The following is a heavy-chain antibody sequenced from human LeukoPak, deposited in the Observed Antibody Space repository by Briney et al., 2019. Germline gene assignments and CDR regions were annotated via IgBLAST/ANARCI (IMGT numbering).Heavy chain of an antibody. CDR3: ARAVGATRNIDY. CDR1: GGSFSGYY. J-gene: IGHJ4*02. CDR2: INHSGST. D-gene: IGHD1-26*01. V-gene: IGHV4-34*01. Sequence: PSETLSLTCAVYGGSFSGYYWSWIRQPPGKGLEWIGEINHSGSTNYNPSLKSRVTISVDTSKNQFSLKLSSVTAADTAVYYCARAVGATRNIDYWGQGTLVTVSS.